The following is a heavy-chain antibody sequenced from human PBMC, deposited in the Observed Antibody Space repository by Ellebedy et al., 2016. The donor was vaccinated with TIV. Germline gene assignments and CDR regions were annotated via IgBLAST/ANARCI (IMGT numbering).Heavy chain of an antibody. CDR2: MSYSGST. D-gene: IGHD6-19*01. V-gene: IGHV4-61*01. Sequence: SETLSLTCNVSGGSISSGNYSWSWIRQSPGKGLEWIGDMSYSGSTNYNPSLKSRVTISVDTSKNQFSLKLSSVTAADTAVYYCAALQWLAPAWYFDLWGRGTLVTVSS. CDR3: AALQWLAPAWYFDL. J-gene: IGHJ2*01. CDR1: GGSISSGNYS.